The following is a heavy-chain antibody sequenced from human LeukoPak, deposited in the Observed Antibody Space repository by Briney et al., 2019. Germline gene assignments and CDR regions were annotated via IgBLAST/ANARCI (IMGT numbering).Heavy chain of an antibody. CDR2: ISSSTSYI. J-gene: IGHJ4*02. V-gene: IGHV3-21*04. D-gene: IGHD3-22*01. Sequence: KAGGSLRLSCAASGFTFSSYSMNWIRQAPGKGLEWVSSISSSTSYIYYADSVKGRFTISKDNAKNSLYLQMNSLRAEDTAVYYCARDRHYYDSSGPLDYWGQGTLVTVSS. CDR1: GFTFSSYS. CDR3: ARDRHYYDSSGPLDY.